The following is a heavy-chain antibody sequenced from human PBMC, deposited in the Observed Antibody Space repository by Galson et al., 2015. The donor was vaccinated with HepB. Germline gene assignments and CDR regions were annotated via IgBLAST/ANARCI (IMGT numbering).Heavy chain of an antibody. Sequence: SVKVSCKASGYTFTSYYMHWVRQAPGQGLEWMGIINPSGGSTSYAQKFQGRVTMTRDTSTSTVYMELSSLRSEDTAVYYCAGNAPNKEYSSSSALGTSEYFQHWGQGTLVTVSS. CDR1: GYTFTSYY. V-gene: IGHV1-46*01. CDR3: AGNAPNKEYSSSSALGTSEYFQH. D-gene: IGHD6-6*01. CDR2: INPSGGST. J-gene: IGHJ1*01.